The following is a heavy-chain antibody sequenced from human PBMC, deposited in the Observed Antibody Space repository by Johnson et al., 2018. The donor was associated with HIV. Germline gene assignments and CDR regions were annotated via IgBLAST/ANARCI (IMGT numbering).Heavy chain of an antibody. CDR2: IRYDGSNK. J-gene: IGHJ3*02. D-gene: IGHD6-13*01. Sequence: QVQLVESGGGVVQPGGSLRLSCAASGFTFSSYGMHWVRQAPGKGLAWVAFIRYDGSNKNYADSVKGRFNTSRDNSKNTRYLQMKSLRAEDTAVYYCAKDLLSSSWFHDAFDIGGQGTMVTVSS. CDR1: GFTFSSYG. V-gene: IGHV3-30*02. CDR3: AKDLLSSSWFHDAFDI.